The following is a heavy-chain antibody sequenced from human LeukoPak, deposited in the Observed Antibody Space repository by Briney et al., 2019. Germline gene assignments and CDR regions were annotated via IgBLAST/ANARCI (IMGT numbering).Heavy chain of an antibody. CDR3: ARDSGERGSGSYLIAY. CDR1: GGTFSSYA. Sequence: SVKASCKASGGTFSSYAISWVRQAPGQGLEWMGGIIPMFGVANYAQKFQGRVTITADKSTSIAYMELSNLRSEDTAVYYCARDSGERGSGSYLIAYWGQGTLVTVSS. CDR2: IIPMFGVA. J-gene: IGHJ4*02. D-gene: IGHD3-10*01. V-gene: IGHV1-69*17.